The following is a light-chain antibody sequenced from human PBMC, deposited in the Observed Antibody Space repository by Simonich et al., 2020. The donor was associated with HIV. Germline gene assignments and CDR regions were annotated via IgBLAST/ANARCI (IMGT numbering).Light chain of an antibody. J-gene: IGKJ1*01. Sequence: DIVMTQSPDSLAVSLSERATINCKSSQSVLYSSNNKNYLVWYQQKPGQPPKLLIYWASTRESGVPDRFSGSGSGTDFTLTISSLQAEDVAVYYCQQYYSTPWTFGQGTKVEIK. CDR1: QSVLYSSNNKNY. CDR2: WAS. CDR3: QQYYSTPWT. V-gene: IGKV4-1*01.